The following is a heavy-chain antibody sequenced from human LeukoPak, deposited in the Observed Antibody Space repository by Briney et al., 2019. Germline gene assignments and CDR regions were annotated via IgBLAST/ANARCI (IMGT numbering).Heavy chain of an antibody. V-gene: IGHV4-31*03. D-gene: IGHD3-22*01. Sequence: SQTLSLTCTVSGDSINSGDYYWTWIRQHPGKGLEWVGYKSHSGNTYYSPSLQSRLDISLDTSMNQFSLKLRCVTAADTAIYYCARAKMFDSSGFDYWGRGTLVTVSS. CDR1: GDSINSGDYY. CDR2: KSHSGNT. CDR3: ARAKMFDSSGFDY. J-gene: IGHJ4*02.